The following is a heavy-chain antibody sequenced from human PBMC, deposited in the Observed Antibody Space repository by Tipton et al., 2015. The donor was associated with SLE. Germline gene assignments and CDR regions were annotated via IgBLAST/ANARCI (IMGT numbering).Heavy chain of an antibody. CDR1: GGSISGYY. V-gene: IGHV4-34*01. J-gene: IGHJ5*02. CDR2: ISPSGSI. D-gene: IGHD3-10*01. Sequence: TLSLTCTVSGGSISGYYWSWIRQSPRKGLEWIGEISPSGSINYNPSLKSRVTISVDTSKNQFSLNVSSVTAADTAVYYCARVGFDYYGSGSFQFDPWGQGTLVSVSS. CDR3: ARVGFDYYGSGSFQFDP.